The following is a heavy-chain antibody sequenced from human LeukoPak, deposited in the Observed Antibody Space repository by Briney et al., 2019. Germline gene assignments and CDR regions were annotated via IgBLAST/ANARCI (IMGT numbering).Heavy chain of an antibody. D-gene: IGHD6-19*01. CDR2: ISTYNGNT. CDR1: GYTFTSYG. CDR3: ARAYSSGRYGELDY. V-gene: IGHV1-18*01. Sequence: ASVKVSCKASGYTFTSYGISWVRQAPGQGPEWMGWISTYNGNTNYAQKVQGRVTMTTDTSTSTGYMELRSLRSDDTAVYYCARAYSSGRYGELDYWGQGTLVTVSS. J-gene: IGHJ4*02.